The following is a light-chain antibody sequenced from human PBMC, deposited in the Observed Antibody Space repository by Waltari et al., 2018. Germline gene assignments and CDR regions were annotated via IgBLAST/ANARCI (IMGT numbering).Light chain of an antibody. CDR2: KAS. Sequence: DIQMTQSPSTLSASIGDRVTITFRASQTINDWLAWYQQKPGRAPKLLIYKASDLESGVPSRFSGSGSGTEFTLTISSLQPDDFATYYCQQYSSFPLIFGPGTRVEIK. CDR1: QTINDW. CDR3: QQYSSFPLI. J-gene: IGKJ3*01. V-gene: IGKV1-5*03.